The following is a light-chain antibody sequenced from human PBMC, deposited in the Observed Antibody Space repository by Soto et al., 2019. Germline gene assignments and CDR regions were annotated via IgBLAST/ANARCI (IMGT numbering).Light chain of an antibody. CDR3: QQYGSSGT. Sequence: EVVLTQSPGTLSLSPGEGATLSCRASQSVISTYLAWYQQKPGHAPRLLIYGASSRATGIPDRFSGSGSGTDFTLTISRLEPEDFAVYYCQQYGSSGTFGQGTKVDI. J-gene: IGKJ1*01. CDR2: GAS. CDR1: QSVISTY. V-gene: IGKV3-20*01.